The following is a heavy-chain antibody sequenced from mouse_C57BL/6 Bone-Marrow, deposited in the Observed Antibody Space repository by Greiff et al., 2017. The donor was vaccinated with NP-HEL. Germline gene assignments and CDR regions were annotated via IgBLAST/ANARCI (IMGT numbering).Heavy chain of an antibody. Sequence: QVQLQQSGPGLVQPSQSLSITCTVSGFSLTSYGVHWVRQPPGKGLEWLGVIWSGGSTDYSAAFISRLSISKDNSKSQVFFKMNSLQADDTAIYYCVTNWAYFDYWGQGTTLTVSS. CDR1: GFSLTSYG. V-gene: IGHV2-4*01. D-gene: IGHD4-1*01. J-gene: IGHJ2*01. CDR2: IWSGGST. CDR3: VTNWAYFDY.